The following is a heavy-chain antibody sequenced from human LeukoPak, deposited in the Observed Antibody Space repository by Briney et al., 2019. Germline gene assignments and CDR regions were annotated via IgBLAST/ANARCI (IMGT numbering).Heavy chain of an antibody. CDR3: AREVSGWRGGAYDL. Sequence: GGSLRLSCAASEFSFSSSNMNWVRQAPGKGLEWISYISGSSSTIFYADSVKGRFIISRDNAKKSMYLQMNSLRADDTAVYYCAREVSGWRGGAYDLWGQGTMVTVSS. D-gene: IGHD6-19*01. J-gene: IGHJ3*01. V-gene: IGHV3-48*04. CDR1: EFSFSSSN. CDR2: ISGSSSTI.